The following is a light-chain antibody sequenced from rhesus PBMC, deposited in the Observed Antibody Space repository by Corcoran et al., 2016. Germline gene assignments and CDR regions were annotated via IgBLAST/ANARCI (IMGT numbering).Light chain of an antibody. V-gene: IGKV1-32*05. CDR3: QHYYSLPWT. Sequence: DVQMTQSPSSLSASVGDRVTITCRASQGLRSYLNWYQQQPGEAPRLLFFYTNLLGRGVPSKFNGSGSGTEFTLTISSLQPEDFATYYCQHYYSLPWTFGHGTKVEIK. CDR2: YTN. CDR1: QGLRSY. J-gene: IGKJ1*01.